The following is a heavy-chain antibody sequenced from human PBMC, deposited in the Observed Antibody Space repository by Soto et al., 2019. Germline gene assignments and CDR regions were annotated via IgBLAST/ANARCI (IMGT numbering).Heavy chain of an antibody. CDR2: ISYDGSNK. V-gene: IGHV3-30*18. CDR1: GFTFSSYG. J-gene: IGHJ6*02. D-gene: IGHD3-22*01. CDR3: AKDRYYDSSGGGMDV. Sequence: QVPLVESGGGVVQPGRSLRLSCAASGFTFSSYGMHWVRQAPGKGLEWVAVISYDGSNKYYADSVKGRFTISRDNSKNTLYLQMNSLRAEDTAVYYCAKDRYYDSSGGGMDVWGQGTTVTVSS.